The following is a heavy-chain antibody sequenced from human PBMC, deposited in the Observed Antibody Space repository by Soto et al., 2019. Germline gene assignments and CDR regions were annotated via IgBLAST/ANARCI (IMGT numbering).Heavy chain of an antibody. J-gene: IGHJ6*02. D-gene: IGHD6-6*01. Sequence: SETLSLPCAVSGDSISRGGYSWTWIRQPPGKALEWIGNIYDSGSTSYNPSLKSRVTMSVDTSKNRFSLKLSSVTSADTAVYFCARGSSSYYDYGMDVWGQVITVAVSS. CDR2: IYDSGST. CDR1: GDSISRGGYS. CDR3: ARGSSSYYDYGMDV. V-gene: IGHV4-30-2*01.